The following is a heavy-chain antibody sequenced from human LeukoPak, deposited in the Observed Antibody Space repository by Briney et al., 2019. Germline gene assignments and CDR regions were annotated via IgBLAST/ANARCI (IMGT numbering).Heavy chain of an antibody. CDR3: ASPQKWFIQLSFDY. Sequence: SVKVSCKASGGTFSSYAISWVRQAPGQGLEWMGRIIPIFGTANYAQKFQGRVTITTDESTSTAYMELSSLRSEDTAVYYCASPQKWFIQLSFDYWGQGTLVTVSS. J-gene: IGHJ4*02. D-gene: IGHD5-18*01. CDR1: GGTFSSYA. V-gene: IGHV1-69*05. CDR2: IIPIFGTA.